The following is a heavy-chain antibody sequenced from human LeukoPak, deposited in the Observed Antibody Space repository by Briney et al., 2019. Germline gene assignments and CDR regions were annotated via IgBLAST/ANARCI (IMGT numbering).Heavy chain of an antibody. CDR2: INHSGST. Sequence: PSETLSLTCTVSGGSISGYYWSWIRQPPGKGLEWIGEINHSGSTNYNPSLKSRVTISVDTSKNQFSLKLSSVTAADTAVYYCARQGIVVVVAARLRSKAFDIWGQGTMVTVSS. CDR3: ARQGIVVVVAARLRSKAFDI. D-gene: IGHD2-15*01. CDR1: GGSISGYY. V-gene: IGHV4-34*01. J-gene: IGHJ3*02.